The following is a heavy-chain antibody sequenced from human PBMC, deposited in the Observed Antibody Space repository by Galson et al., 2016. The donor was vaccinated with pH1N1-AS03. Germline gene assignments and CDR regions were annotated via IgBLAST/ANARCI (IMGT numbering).Heavy chain of an antibody. CDR2: IWYDGSNK. CDR3: ARDRPNYNVYLDH. J-gene: IGHJ4*02. Sequence: SLRLSCAASGFTFSKFEMNWVRQAPGKGLEWVAVIWYDGSNKNYVDSVKGRFIVSRDNSNDTLYLQMNSLRAEDTAVYYCARDRPNYNVYLDHWGQGILVTVSS. CDR1: GFTFSKFE. D-gene: IGHD5-24*01. V-gene: IGHV3-33*07.